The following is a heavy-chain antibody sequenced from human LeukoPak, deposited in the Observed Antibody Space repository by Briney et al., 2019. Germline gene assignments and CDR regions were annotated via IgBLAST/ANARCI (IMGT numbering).Heavy chain of an antibody. D-gene: IGHD6-13*01. CDR2: ISGSGGST. CDR1: GFTFSSYA. V-gene: IGHV3-23*01. CDR3: AKDGGGGESYSSSWYWYYYYYMDV. J-gene: IGHJ6*03. Sequence: PGGSLRLSCAASGFTFSSYAMSWVRQAPGKGLEWVSAISGSGGSTYYADSVKGRFTISRDNSKNTLYLQMKSLRAEDRAVYYCAKDGGGGESYSSSWYWYYYYYMDVWGKGTTVTVSS.